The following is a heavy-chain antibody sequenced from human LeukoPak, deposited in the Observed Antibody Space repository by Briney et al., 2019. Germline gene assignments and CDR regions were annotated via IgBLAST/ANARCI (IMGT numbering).Heavy chain of an antibody. CDR2: IYYSGST. D-gene: IGHD3-22*01. CDR3: ARGPYSYDSSGAFDI. Sequence: SETLSLTCTVSGGSITNYYWTWIRQPPGKGLEWIGHIYYSGSTNYNPSLKSRVTISVDTSKNQFSLKLSSVTAADTAVYFCARGPYSYDSSGAFDIWGQGTMVTVSS. J-gene: IGHJ3*02. CDR1: GGSITNYY. V-gene: IGHV4-59*08.